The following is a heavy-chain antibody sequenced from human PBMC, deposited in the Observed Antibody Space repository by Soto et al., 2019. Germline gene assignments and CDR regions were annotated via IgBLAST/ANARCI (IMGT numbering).Heavy chain of an antibody. CDR2: IYWDDDK. Sequence: SGPTLVNPTQTLTLTCTFSGFSLSTSGVGVGWIRQPPGKALEWLALIYWDDDKRYSTSLKTRLTISKDTSKNQVVLTMTNMDPVDTATYYCARIRPYNGDPPPYYYYGMDVWGQGTTVTV. CDR3: ARIRPYNGDPPPYYYYGMDV. D-gene: IGHD4-17*01. V-gene: IGHV2-5*02. CDR1: GFSLSTSGVG. J-gene: IGHJ6*02.